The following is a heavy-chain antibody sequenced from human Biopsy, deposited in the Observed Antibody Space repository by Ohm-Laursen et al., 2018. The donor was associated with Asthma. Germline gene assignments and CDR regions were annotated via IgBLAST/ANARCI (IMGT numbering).Heavy chain of an antibody. CDR1: GFSFSNFA. Sequence: SLRLSCAASGFSFSNFAIHWVRQAPSKGLEWVGVISKDASTQDYADSVKGRFTMARDNSKNTLDLQMNSLREKDTAVYYCVRDGTDDAFDIWGQGTVVSVSS. D-gene: IGHD1-1*01. J-gene: IGHJ3*02. CDR2: ISKDASTQ. CDR3: VRDGTDDAFDI. V-gene: IGHV3-30*01.